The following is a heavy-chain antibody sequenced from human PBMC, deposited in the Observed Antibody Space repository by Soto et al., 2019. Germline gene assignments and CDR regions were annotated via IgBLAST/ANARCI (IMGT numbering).Heavy chain of an antibody. Sequence: PETLSLTFAVYGGSFSGYYWSWIRQPPGKGLEWIGEINHSGSTNYSPSLKSRVTISIDTSKKQFSLRLSSVTAADTAVYYCAVPAMTVEYYFNXWGQGALVTVSX. CDR1: GGSFSGYY. CDR3: AVPAMTVEYYFNX. V-gene: IGHV4-34*01. CDR2: INHSGST. J-gene: IGHJ4*02. D-gene: IGHD1-1*01.